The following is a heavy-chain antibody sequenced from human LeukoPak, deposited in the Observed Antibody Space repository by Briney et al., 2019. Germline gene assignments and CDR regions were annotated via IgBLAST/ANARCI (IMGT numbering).Heavy chain of an antibody. J-gene: IGHJ4*02. CDR2: ISYDGSNK. CDR1: GFTFSSYG. V-gene: IGHV3-30*18. CDR3: AKDVSRSGYDSVFDY. D-gene: IGHD5-12*01. Sequence: GGSLRLSCAVSGFTFSSYGMHWVRQAPGKGLEWVAVISYDGSNKYYADSVKGRFTISRDNSKNTLYLQMNSLRAEDTAVYYCAKDVSRSGYDSVFDYWGQGTLVTVSS.